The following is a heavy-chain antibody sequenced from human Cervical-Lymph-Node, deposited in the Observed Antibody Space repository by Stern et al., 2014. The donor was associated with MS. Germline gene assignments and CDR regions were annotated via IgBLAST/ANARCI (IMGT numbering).Heavy chain of an antibody. D-gene: IGHD3-9*01. V-gene: IGHV4-39*01. Sequence: QVQLQESGPGLVKPSETLSLTCTVSGGSITSGPYYWGWVRQAPGKGLEWIGSFYHSGDSYYSPSLKSRVTISVGTSKNQLSLELSSVTAADTAVYYCARHASFDVLTGQLLYYFDSWGQGTLVTVSS. CDR3: ARHASFDVLTGQLLYYFDS. CDR1: GGSITSGPYY. CDR2: FYHSGDS. J-gene: IGHJ4*02.